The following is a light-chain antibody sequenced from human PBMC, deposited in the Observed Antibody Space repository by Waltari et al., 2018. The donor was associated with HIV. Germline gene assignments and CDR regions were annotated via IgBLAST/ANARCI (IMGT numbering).Light chain of an antibody. Sequence: ETVLTQSTGTLSLSPGERATLSCRASRSVSNYLTWYQQRPGQAPRLLIYAASTWATAIPDRFSGSGSGTDFTLTISRLEPEDFAVYYCQQYGTSPYTFGQGTKVEI. J-gene: IGKJ2*01. CDR2: AAS. CDR1: RSVSNY. V-gene: IGKV3-20*01. CDR3: QQYGTSPYT.